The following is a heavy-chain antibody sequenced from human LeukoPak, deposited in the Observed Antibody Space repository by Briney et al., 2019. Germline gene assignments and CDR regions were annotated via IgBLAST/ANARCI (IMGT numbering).Heavy chain of an antibody. D-gene: IGHD2-15*01. Sequence: GGSLRLSCLDSGFTFSSYWMSWVRQAPGKGLEWVANIKQDGSDKYCVDSVKGRFTISRDNAKNSLYLQMNSLRAEDTAVYFCASGPRWVGAAWAHSFDIWGQGTMVTVSS. CDR1: GFTFSSYW. CDR2: IKQDGSDK. J-gene: IGHJ3*02. V-gene: IGHV3-7*01. CDR3: ASGPRWVGAAWAHSFDI.